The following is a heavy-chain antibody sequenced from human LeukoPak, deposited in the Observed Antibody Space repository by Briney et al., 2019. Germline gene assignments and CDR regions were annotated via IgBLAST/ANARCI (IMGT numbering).Heavy chain of an antibody. CDR1: GGSFSGYY. CDR2: INHSGST. Sequence: PSGTLSLTCAVYGGSFSGYYWSWIRQPPGKGLEWIGEINHSGSTNYNPSLKSRVTISVDTSKNQFSLKLSSVTAADTAVYYCARASRKYSSGPLGYWGQGTLVTVSS. J-gene: IGHJ4*02. V-gene: IGHV4-34*01. D-gene: IGHD6-19*01. CDR3: ARASRKYSSGPLGY.